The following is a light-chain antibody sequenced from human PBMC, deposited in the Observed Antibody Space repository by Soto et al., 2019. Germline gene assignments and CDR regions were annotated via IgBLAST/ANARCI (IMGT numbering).Light chain of an antibody. J-gene: IGKJ1*01. Sequence: DIPMTQSPSTLSASVGDRVTITCRASRSIGTWLAWYQQKPGKAPKLLIYDASSLESGVPSRFSGSGSGTEIPLIISLLHPDFFATYYCQQYDCYWTFGQGTKVEIK. CDR2: DAS. CDR1: RSIGTW. V-gene: IGKV1-5*01. CDR3: QQYDCYWT.